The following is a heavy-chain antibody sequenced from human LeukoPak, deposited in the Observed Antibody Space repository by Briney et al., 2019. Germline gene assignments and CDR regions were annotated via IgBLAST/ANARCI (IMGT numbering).Heavy chain of an antibody. CDR1: GFTFGDYA. V-gene: IGHV3-49*04. Sequence: GGSLRLSCTASGFTFGDYAMSWVRQAPGKGLEWVGLIRSKAYGGTTEYAASVKGTFTISRDDSKSIAYLQMHSLKTEDTAVYYCTREGRGSDAFDYWGQGTLVTVSS. D-gene: IGHD3-16*01. J-gene: IGHJ4*02. CDR3: TREGRGSDAFDY. CDR2: IRSKAYGGTT.